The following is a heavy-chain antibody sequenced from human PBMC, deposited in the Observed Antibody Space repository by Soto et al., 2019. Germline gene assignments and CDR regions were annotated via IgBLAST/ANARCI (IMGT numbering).Heavy chain of an antibody. CDR3: ARDDLAGVWAAAGTFDY. CDR2: ISAYNGNT. V-gene: IGHV1-18*01. CDR1: GYTFTSYG. J-gene: IGHJ4*02. D-gene: IGHD6-13*01. Sequence: QVQLVQSGAEVKKPGASVKVSCKASGYTFTSYGISWVRQAPGQGLEWMGWISAYNGNTNYAQKLQGRVTMTTGPSTSTAYMELRSLRSDDTAVYYCARDDLAGVWAAAGTFDYWGQGTLVTVSS.